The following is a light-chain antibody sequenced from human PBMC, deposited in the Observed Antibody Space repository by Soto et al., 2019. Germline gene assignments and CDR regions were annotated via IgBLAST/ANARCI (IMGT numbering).Light chain of an antibody. Sequence: EIVLTQSPATLSFSPGERATLSCRASQSVSSYLAWYQQKPGQAPRLLIYDASNRATGIPARFSGSGSGTVFTLTISSLEPEDFAVYYCQQRSNWPPITFGQGTRLEIK. V-gene: IGKV3-11*01. CDR1: QSVSSY. CDR2: DAS. CDR3: QQRSNWPPIT. J-gene: IGKJ5*01.